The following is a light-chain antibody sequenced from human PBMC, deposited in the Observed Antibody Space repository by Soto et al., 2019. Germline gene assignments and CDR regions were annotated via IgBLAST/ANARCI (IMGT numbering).Light chain of an antibody. CDR3: QQYGSSPT. V-gene: IGKV3-20*01. CDR2: GAS. CDR1: QSVSSY. J-gene: IGKJ5*01. Sequence: EIVLTQSPATLSLSPGERATLSCRASQSVSSYLAWYQQKPGQAPRLLIYGASSRATGIPDRFSGSGSGTDFTLTISRLEPEDFAMYYCQQYGSSPTFGQGTRLEIK.